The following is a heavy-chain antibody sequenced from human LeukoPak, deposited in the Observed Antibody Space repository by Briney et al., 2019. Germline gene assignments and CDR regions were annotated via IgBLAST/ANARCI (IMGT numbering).Heavy chain of an antibody. CDR3: ARGPRGDYSDYGVLQRVADWYSFP. Sequence: AETLSLTCTVSGHSMSSYYWSWLRQPPGKGLGWLVYIYYSGSNNYNPALKSRATISVDTSKTQSSLKLSSVTAADTGVYYGARGPRGDYSDYGVLQRVADWYSFPWGRGT. CDR2: IYYSGSN. J-gene: IGHJ2*01. D-gene: IGHD4-11*01. V-gene: IGHV4-59*01. CDR1: GHSMSSYY.